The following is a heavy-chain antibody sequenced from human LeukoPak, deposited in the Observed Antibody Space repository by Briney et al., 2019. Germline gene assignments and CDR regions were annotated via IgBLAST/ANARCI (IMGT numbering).Heavy chain of an antibody. V-gene: IGHV1-2*02. CDR1: GYTFTGYS. CDR3: ARGGIVVLGVMDI. Sequence: ASVKVSCKASGYTFTGYSMHWVRQAPGQGLEWMGWINPSSGGTNYAQKFQGRVTMTRDTSINTSYMELKRLRSDDTAVYYCARGGIVVLGVMDIWGQGTVVTVSS. D-gene: IGHD2-21*01. CDR2: INPSSGGT. J-gene: IGHJ3*02.